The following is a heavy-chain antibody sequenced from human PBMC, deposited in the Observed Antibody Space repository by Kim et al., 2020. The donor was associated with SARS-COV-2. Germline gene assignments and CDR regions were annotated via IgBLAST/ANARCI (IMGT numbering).Heavy chain of an antibody. V-gene: IGHV1-24*01. Sequence: AQKFQGRGTMTEDTSTDTAYMELSSLRSEDTAVYYCATAYSSGWYSYFDYWGQGTLVTVSS. D-gene: IGHD6-19*01. CDR3: ATAYSSGWYSYFDY. J-gene: IGHJ4*02.